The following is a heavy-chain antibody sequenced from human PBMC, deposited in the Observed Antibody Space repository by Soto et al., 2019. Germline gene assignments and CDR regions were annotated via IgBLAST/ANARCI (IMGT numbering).Heavy chain of an antibody. D-gene: IGHD1-26*01. CDR3: SRAARDFSGSYAIH. Sequence: QVQLVQSGAEVKKPGASVKVSCKTSGYNFTNYGITWVRQAPGQGLEWMGWISASNGDTKYAQNIQGRVTMTTETSTTTASMELRSLRSDDTAVYYCSRAARDFSGSYAIHWGQGTVVTVSS. CDR2: ISASNGDT. J-gene: IGHJ4*02. V-gene: IGHV1-18*01. CDR1: GYNFTNYG.